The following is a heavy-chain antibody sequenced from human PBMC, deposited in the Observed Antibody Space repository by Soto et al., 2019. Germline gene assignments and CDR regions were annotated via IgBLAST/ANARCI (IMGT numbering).Heavy chain of an antibody. D-gene: IGHD6-19*01. J-gene: IGHJ5*02. V-gene: IGHV3-74*01. Sequence: PGGSLRLSCAASGFTFSSYWMHWVRQAPGKGLVWVSRINYDGSTTSYADSVKGRFTISRDNARNTPYPQMNGLRAEDTAVYYCARAGTGWYWFDPWGQGTLVTVSS. CDR3: ARAGTGWYWFDP. CDR2: INYDGSTT. CDR1: GFTFSSYW.